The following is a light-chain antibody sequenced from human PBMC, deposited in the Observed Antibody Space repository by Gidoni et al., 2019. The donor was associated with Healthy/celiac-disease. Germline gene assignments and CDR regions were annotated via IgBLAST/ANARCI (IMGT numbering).Light chain of an antibody. CDR3: RQALQTHT. Sequence: VMTHSPLSLPVTPGEPAYISCRSSQSLLHSNGSNYLDWYLQKPGQSPQLLIYLGSNRASWVPDRCSVSGSGTDFTLKISRVEAEDVVVYYCRQALQTHTFXPXTKVDNK. V-gene: IGKV2-28*01. CDR1: QSLLHSNGSNY. J-gene: IGKJ3*01. CDR2: LGS.